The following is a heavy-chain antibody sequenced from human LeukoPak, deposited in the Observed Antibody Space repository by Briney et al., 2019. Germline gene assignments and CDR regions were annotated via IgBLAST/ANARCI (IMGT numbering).Heavy chain of an antibody. J-gene: IGHJ4*02. CDR3: ARDDYYEGGFDY. CDR2: IYYSGST. D-gene: IGHD3-22*01. V-gene: IGHV4-59*01. Sequence: SETLSLTCTVSGGSISSYYWSWIRQPPGKGLEWIGYIYYSGSTNYNPSLKSRVTISVDTSKNQFSLKLSSVTAADTAVYYCARDDYYEGGFDYWGQGTLDTVSS. CDR1: GGSISSYY.